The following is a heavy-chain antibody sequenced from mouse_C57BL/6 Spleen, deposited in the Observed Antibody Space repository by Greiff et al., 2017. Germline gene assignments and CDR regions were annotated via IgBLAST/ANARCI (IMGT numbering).Heavy chain of an antibody. CDR1: GYTFTSYW. J-gene: IGHJ2*01. CDR2: IDPSDSYT. V-gene: IGHV1-69*01. Sequence: QVQLKQPGAELVMPGASVKLSCKASGYTFTSYWMHWVKQRPGQGLEWIGEIDPSDSYTNYNQKFKGKSTLTVDKSSSTAYMQLSSLTSEDSAVYYCARGAITTVVATEVDYFDYWGQGTTLTVSS. D-gene: IGHD1-1*01. CDR3: ARGAITTVVATEVDYFDY.